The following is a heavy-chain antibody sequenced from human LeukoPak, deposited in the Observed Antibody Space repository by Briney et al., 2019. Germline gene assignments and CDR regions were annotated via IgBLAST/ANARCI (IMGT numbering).Heavy chain of an antibody. Sequence: SETLSLTCTVSGGSISSSSYYWGWIRQPPGKGLEWIGSIYYSGSTYYNPSLKSRVTISVDTSKNQFSLKLSSVTAADTAVYYCWVMITFGGVIVIDYWGQGTLVTASS. CDR2: IYYSGST. V-gene: IGHV4-39*01. CDR3: WVMITFGGVIVIDY. CDR1: GGSISSSSYY. D-gene: IGHD3-16*02. J-gene: IGHJ4*02.